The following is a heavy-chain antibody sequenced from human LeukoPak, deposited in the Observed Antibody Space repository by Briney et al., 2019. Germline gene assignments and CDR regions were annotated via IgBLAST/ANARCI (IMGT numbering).Heavy chain of an antibody. CDR1: GFTVSDHF. J-gene: IGHJ4*02. V-gene: IGHV3-33*08. CDR2: IWYDGSNK. D-gene: IGHD3-3*01. CDR3: ARDSSGWSGYYVGTFDY. Sequence: GGSLRLSCAASGFTVSDHFMDWVRQAPGKGLEWVAVIWYDGSNKYYADSVKGRFTISRDNSKNTLYLQMNSLRAEDTAVYYCARDSSGWSGYYVGTFDYWGQGTLVTVSS.